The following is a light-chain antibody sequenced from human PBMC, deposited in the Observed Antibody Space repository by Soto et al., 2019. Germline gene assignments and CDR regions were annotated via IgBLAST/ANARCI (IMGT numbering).Light chain of an antibody. CDR3: GTWDSSLSPL. V-gene: IGLV1-51*01. CDR2: DNN. CDR1: SPNIGNNY. J-gene: IGLJ2*01. Sequence: QAVVTQPPSVSAAPGQKVTISCSGSSPNIGNNYVSWYQQLPGTAPKLLIYDNNKRPSGIPDRFSGSKSGTSATLGITGLQTGDEADYYCGTWDSSLSPLFGGGTKVTVL.